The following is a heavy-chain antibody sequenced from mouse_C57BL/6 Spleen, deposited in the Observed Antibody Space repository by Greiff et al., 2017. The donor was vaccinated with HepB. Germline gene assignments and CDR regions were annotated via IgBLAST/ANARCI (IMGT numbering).Heavy chain of an antibody. CDR1: GYTFTSYW. V-gene: IGHV1-61*01. Sequence: QVQLQQPGAELVRPGSSVKLSCKASGYTFTSYWMDWVKQRPGQGLEWIGNIYPSDSETHYNQKFKDKATLTVDKSSSTAYMQLSSLTSEDSAVYYCAREGASSGYPFAYWGQGTLVTVSA. CDR2: IYPSDSET. J-gene: IGHJ3*01. D-gene: IGHD3-2*02. CDR3: AREGASSGYPFAY.